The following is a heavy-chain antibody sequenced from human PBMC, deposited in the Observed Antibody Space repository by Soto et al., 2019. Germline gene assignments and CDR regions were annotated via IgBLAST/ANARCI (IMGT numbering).Heavy chain of an antibody. Sequence: GGSLRLSCAASGFTFSTYPMIWLRQAPGKGLEWVSYISSTSSTIYYADSVKGRFTISRDNAKNSLYLQMNSLTAEDTAVYYCARDPGSSGYRCLDPLGEGT. CDR2: ISSTSSTI. V-gene: IGHV3-48*01. J-gene: IGHJ5*02. CDR3: ARDPGSSGYRCLDP. D-gene: IGHD6-25*01. CDR1: GFTFSTYP.